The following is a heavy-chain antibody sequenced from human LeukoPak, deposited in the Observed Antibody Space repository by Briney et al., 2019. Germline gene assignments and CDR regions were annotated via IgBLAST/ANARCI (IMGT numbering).Heavy chain of an antibody. V-gene: IGHV3-23*01. CDR1: GFTFSSYG. Sequence: QSGRPLRLSFAASGFTFSSYGMHWVRQAPGKGLEWVSAVRGSGGNTLYADSVKGRFTISRDNSRNTLFLQMNSLRAEDTGAYFCARDPNGDYIGAFEFWGQGAMVTVSS. D-gene: IGHD4-11*01. J-gene: IGHJ3*01. CDR2: VRGSGGNT. CDR3: ARDPNGDYIGAFEF.